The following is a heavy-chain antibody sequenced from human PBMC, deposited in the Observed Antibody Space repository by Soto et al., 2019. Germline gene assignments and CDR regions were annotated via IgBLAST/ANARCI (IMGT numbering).Heavy chain of an antibody. J-gene: IGHJ4*02. Sequence: QVQLVQSGAEVKKPGSSVKVSCKASGGTFSSYAISWVRQAPGQGLEWMGGIIPIFGTANYAQKFQGRVTITADESTSPAYMELSSLGSEDTAVYYCAREEGYYDFWSGYTFDYWGQGTLVTVSS. D-gene: IGHD3-3*01. CDR1: GGTFSSYA. CDR3: AREEGYYDFWSGYTFDY. CDR2: IIPIFGTA. V-gene: IGHV1-69*12.